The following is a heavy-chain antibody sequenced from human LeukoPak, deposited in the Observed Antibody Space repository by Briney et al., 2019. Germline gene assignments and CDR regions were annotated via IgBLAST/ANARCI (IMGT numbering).Heavy chain of an antibody. CDR3: ARTGTLAVAAQFDY. J-gene: IGHJ4*02. V-gene: IGHV4-39*01. D-gene: IGHD6-19*01. Sequence: SETLSLACTVSGGSISSTSYYWGWIRQPPGKGLEWIGTIYYSGSTYYNPSLKSRVTIAVDTSKNQFSLKMTSVTAADTAMYYCARTGTLAVAAQFDYWGQGTLVTVSS. CDR1: GGSISSTSYY. CDR2: IYYSGST.